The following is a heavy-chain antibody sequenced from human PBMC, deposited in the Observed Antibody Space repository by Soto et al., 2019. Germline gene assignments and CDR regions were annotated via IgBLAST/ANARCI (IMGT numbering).Heavy chain of an antibody. D-gene: IGHD3-22*01. CDR3: AREGVYYDSSGFPSRGAFDI. Sequence: GGSLRLSCAASGFTFSDYYMSWIRQAPGKGLEWVSYISSSSSYTNYADSVKGRFTISRDNAKNSLYLQMNSLRAEDTAVYYCAREGVYYDSSGFPSRGAFDIWGQGTMVTVSS. V-gene: IGHV3-11*06. CDR2: ISSSSSYT. CDR1: GFTFSDYY. J-gene: IGHJ3*02.